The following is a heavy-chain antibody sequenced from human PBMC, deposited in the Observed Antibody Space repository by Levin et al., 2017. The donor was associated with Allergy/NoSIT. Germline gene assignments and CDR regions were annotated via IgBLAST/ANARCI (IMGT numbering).Heavy chain of an antibody. CDR3: ARNPRLSGDYAGGFFDY. J-gene: IGHJ4*02. Sequence: SETLSLTCTVSGGSISSSSYYWGWIRQPPGKGLEWIGSIYYSGSTYYNPSLKSRVTISVDTSKNQFSLKLSSVTAADTAVYYCARNPRLSGDYAGGFFDYWGQGTLVTVSS. CDR1: GGSISSSSYY. CDR2: IYYSGST. V-gene: IGHV4-39*01. D-gene: IGHD4-17*01.